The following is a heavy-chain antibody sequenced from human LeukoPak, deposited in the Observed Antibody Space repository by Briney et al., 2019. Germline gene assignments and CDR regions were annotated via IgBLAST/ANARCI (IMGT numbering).Heavy chain of an antibody. CDR2: IYYSGST. D-gene: IGHD3-16*02. J-gene: IGHJ4*02. Sequence: PSETLSLTCTVSGGSISSSSYYWGWLRQPPGQGLEWIGSIYYSGSTYYNPSLESRVTISVDTSKNQFSLKLSSVTAADTAVYYCARHEPTDVSLGELSLTPGGNSIDYWGQGTLVTVSS. V-gene: IGHV4-39*01. CDR1: GGSISSSSYY. CDR3: ARHEPTDVSLGELSLTPGGNSIDY.